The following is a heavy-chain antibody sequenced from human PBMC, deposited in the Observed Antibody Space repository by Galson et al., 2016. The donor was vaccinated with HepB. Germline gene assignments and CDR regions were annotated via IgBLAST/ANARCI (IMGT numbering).Heavy chain of an antibody. V-gene: IGHV3-23*01. CDR1: GFIVSSNY. CDR3: ASGIAVTTSNSFWYFDL. J-gene: IGHJ2*01. CDR2: ISGSGDET. Sequence: SLRLSCAASGFIVSSNYMTWVRQAPGKGLEWVSTISGSGDETNYADSVKGRFTFSRDNSKNTLYLQMTSLRAEDTAVYYCASGIAVTTSNSFWYFDLWGRGTLVTVSS. D-gene: IGHD3-10*01.